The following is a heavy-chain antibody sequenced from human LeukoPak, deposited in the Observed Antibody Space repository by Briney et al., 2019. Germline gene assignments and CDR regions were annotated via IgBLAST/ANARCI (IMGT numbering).Heavy chain of an antibody. CDR2: INPSGGST. J-gene: IGHJ4*02. CDR3: ARDEGALGYFDY. V-gene: IGHV1-46*01. CDR1: GFTFTDYY. Sequence: ASVKVSCKASGFTFTDYYLHWVRQAPGQGLEWMGIINPSGGSTSYAQKFQGRVTMTRDTSTSTVYMELSSLRSEDTAVYYCARDEGALGYFDYWGQGTLVTVSS.